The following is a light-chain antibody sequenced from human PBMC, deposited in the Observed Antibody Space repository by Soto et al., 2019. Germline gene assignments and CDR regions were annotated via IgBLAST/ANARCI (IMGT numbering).Light chain of an antibody. CDR2: WAS. Sequence: DIVLTQPSDSLAVSLGERATINCKSSQSVLYSSNNKNYLAWFQQKPGQPPKLLIYWASTRESGVPNRFSGSGSGTDFTLTISSLQAEDVAVYYCQQYYTTPWTFGQGTKVEVK. CDR3: QQYYTTPWT. J-gene: IGKJ1*01. V-gene: IGKV4-1*01. CDR1: QSVLYSSNNKNY.